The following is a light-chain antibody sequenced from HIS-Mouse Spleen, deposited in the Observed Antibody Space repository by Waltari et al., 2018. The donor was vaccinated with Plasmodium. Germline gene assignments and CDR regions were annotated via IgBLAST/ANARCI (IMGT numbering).Light chain of an antibody. CDR3: YSTDSSGNHRV. Sequence: SYELTQPPSVSVSPGQTARITCSGDALPKKSAYWYQQKSGQAPVLVIDEDSKRPSGIPERCSGSSSWTMATLTISGAQVEDEADYYCYSTDSSGNHRVFGGGTKLTVL. CDR2: EDS. V-gene: IGLV3-10*01. J-gene: IGLJ3*02. CDR1: ALPKKS.